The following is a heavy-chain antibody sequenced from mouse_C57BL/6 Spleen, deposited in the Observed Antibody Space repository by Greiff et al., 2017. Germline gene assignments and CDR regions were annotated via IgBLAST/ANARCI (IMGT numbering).Heavy chain of an antibody. CDR2: IDPSDSYT. CDR3: ARSGGSWDY. J-gene: IGHJ2*01. CDR1: GYTFTSYW. Sequence: QVQLKQPGAELVMPGASVKLSCKASGYTFTSYWMHWVKQRPGQGLEWIGEIDPSDSYTNYNQKFKGKSTLTVDKSSSTAYMQLSSLTSEDSAVYYCARSGGSWDYWGQGTTLTVSS. V-gene: IGHV1-69*01. D-gene: IGHD1-1*02.